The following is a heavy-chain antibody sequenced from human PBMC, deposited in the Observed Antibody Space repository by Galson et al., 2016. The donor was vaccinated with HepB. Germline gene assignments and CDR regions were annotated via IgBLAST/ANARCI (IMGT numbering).Heavy chain of an antibody. CDR2: FDPEDGET. V-gene: IGHV1-24*01. CDR3: TLYSYETSGYYFFDN. CDR1: GYTRTELS. Sequence: SVKVSCKVSGYTRTELSMHWVRQAPGKGLEWIGGFDPEDGETFYAQEFQGRVLMTEDSSTGTAYMELGSLRSEDTAVYYCTLYSYETSGYYFFDNWGQGTLVTVAS. J-gene: IGHJ4*02. D-gene: IGHD3-22*01.